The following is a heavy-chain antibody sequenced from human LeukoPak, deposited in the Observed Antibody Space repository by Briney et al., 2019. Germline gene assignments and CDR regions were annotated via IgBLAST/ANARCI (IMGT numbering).Heavy chain of an antibody. CDR2: IYYTGII. V-gene: IGHV4-59*03. CDR1: GGSIRGYY. CDR3: ANGTDAYKTGY. D-gene: IGHD5-24*01. Sequence: SETLSLTCTVSGGSIRGYYWSWIRQPPGKGLEWIVSIYYTGIIDYNPPLKSRVTTSLDTSKNQVSLKLSSVTAADTAVYFCANGTDAYKTGYWDQGTPVTVSS. J-gene: IGHJ4*02.